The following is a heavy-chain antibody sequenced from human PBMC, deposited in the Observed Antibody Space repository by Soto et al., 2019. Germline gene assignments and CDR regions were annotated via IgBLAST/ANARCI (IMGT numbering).Heavy chain of an antibody. CDR1: GFTFSSYA. CDR2: ISGSGGST. Sequence: EVQLLESGGGLVQPGGSLRLSCAASGFTFSSYAMSWVRQAPGKGLEWVSAISGSGGSTYYADSVKGRFTISRDNSKNTLYLQMNSLRAEDTAVYYCAKWGGHYSNNKWYYYYYGMDVWGQGTTVTVSS. D-gene: IGHD4-4*01. V-gene: IGHV3-23*01. CDR3: AKWGGHYSNNKWYYYYYGMDV. J-gene: IGHJ6*02.